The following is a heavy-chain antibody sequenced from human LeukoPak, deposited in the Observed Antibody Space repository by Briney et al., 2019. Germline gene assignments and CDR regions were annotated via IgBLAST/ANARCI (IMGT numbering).Heavy chain of an antibody. Sequence: PGGSLRLSCAASGFTVSSNYMSWVRQAPGKGLEWVSVIYSGGSTYYADSVKGRFTISRDNSKNTLYLQMNSLRAEDTAVYYCARDPGLMDVRGAFDIWGQGTVVTVSS. CDR3: ARDPGLMDVRGAFDI. V-gene: IGHV3-53*01. J-gene: IGHJ3*02. CDR1: GFTVSSNY. CDR2: IYSGGST. D-gene: IGHD2-8*01.